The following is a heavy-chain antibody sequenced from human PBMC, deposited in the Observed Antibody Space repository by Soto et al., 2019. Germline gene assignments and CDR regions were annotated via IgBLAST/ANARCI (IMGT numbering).Heavy chain of an antibody. CDR3: ARLGRRFGEYDY. CDR2: INPDTGGT. Sequence: QVQLVQSGAEVKKPGASVKVSCKASGYTFTSYYMHWVRQAPGQGLEWMGWINPDTGGTNYAQKFQGWVTMTRDTSITTAYLELSRLRSDDTAIYYCARLGRRFGEYDYWGQGTLVTVSS. V-gene: IGHV1-2*04. J-gene: IGHJ4*02. CDR1: GYTFTSYY. D-gene: IGHD3-10*01.